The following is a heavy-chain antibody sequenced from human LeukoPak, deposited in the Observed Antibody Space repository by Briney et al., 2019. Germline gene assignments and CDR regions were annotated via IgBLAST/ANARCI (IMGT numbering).Heavy chain of an antibody. J-gene: IGHJ4*02. CDR3: ASARWDY. V-gene: IGHV4-4*02. CDR1: GFTFSSYAM. Sequence: GSLRLSCAASGFTFSSYAMSWVRQPPGKGLEWIGEIYHSGSTNYNPSLKSRVTISVDKSKNQFSLKLSSVTAADTAIYYCASARWDYWGQGTMVTVSS. CDR2: IYHSGST.